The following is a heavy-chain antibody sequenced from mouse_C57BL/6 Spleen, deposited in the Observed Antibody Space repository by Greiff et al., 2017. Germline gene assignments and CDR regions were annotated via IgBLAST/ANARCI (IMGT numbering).Heavy chain of an antibody. Sequence: EVQLQQSGPELVKPGASVKMSCKASGYTFTDYNMHWVKQSHGKSLEWIGYINPNNGGTSYNQKFKGKATLTVNKSSSTAYMELRSLTSEDSAVYYCAPKLTGISYWYFDVWGTGTTVTVSS. CDR1: GYTFTDYN. D-gene: IGHD4-1*01. CDR3: APKLTGISYWYFDV. J-gene: IGHJ1*03. CDR2: INPNNGGT. V-gene: IGHV1-22*01.